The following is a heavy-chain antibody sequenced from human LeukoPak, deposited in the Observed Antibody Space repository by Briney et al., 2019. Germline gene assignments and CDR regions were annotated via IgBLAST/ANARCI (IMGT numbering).Heavy chain of an antibody. Sequence: GASVKVSCKASGYTFTGYYMHWVRQAPGQGLEWMGWINPNSGGTNYAQMFQGRVTMTRDTSISTAYMELSRLRSDDTAVYYCARWGLGYCSSTSCYDVVDYWGQGTLVTVSS. V-gene: IGHV1-2*02. D-gene: IGHD2-2*01. CDR2: INPNSGGT. CDR1: GYTFTGYY. CDR3: ARWGLGYCSSTSCYDVVDY. J-gene: IGHJ4*02.